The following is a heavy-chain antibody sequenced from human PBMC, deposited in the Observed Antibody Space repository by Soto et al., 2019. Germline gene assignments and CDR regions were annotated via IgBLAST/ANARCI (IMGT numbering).Heavy chain of an antibody. V-gene: IGHV4-59*08. CDR2: MSYSGST. CDR1: GGSISSYY. J-gene: IGHJ3*02. Sequence: PSETLSLTCTVSGGSISSYYWSWIRQPPGKGLEWIAYMSYSGSTSYNPSLKSRVTISVDTSKYQFSLKLSSVTAVDTAVYYCARHLVDDAFDIWGQGTMVTVSS. CDR3: ARHLVDDAFDI.